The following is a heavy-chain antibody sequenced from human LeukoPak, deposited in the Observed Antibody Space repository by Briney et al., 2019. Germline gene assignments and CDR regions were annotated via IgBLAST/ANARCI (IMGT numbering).Heavy chain of an antibody. CDR3: AKSRGYTYGFDP. CDR1: GFTFSLYW. V-gene: IGHV3-7*03. D-gene: IGHD5-18*01. Sequence: GGSLRLSCAASGFTFSLYWMNWVRRAPGKGLEWVANIKQDGSEKNYVDSVKGRFTISRDNAKNSLYLQMNNLRVEDRAMYYCAKSRGYTYGFDPWGQGTLVTVSS. J-gene: IGHJ5*02. CDR2: IKQDGSEK.